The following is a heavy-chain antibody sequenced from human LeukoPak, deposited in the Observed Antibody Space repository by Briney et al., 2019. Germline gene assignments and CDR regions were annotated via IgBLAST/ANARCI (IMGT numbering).Heavy chain of an antibody. J-gene: IGHJ4*02. V-gene: IGHV3-11*04. D-gene: IGHD6-19*01. CDR2: ISSSGTSI. CDR3: ARLGYSSGWGKDY. CDR1: GFTFSDYY. Sequence: GGSLRLSCAGSGFTFSDYYMTWIRQAPGKGLEWVSYISSSGTSIYYADSVKGRFTISRDNAKNSLYLQMNSLRTEDTALYYCARLGYSSGWGKDYWGQGTLVTVSS.